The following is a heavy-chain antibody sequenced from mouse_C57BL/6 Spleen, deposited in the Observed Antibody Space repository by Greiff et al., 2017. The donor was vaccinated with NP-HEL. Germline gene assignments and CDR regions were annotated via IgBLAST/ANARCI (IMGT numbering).Heavy chain of an antibody. CDR3: ARTEYYGSSYVGPFAY. J-gene: IGHJ3*01. V-gene: IGHV1-55*01. Sequence: QVQLQQPGAELVKPGASVKMSCKASGYTFTSYWITWVKQRPGQGLEWIGDIYPGSGSTNYNEKFKSKATLTVDTSSSTAYMQLSSLTSEDSAVYYGARTEYYGSSYVGPFAYWGQGTLVTVSA. D-gene: IGHD1-1*01. CDR2: IYPGSGST. CDR1: GYTFTSYW.